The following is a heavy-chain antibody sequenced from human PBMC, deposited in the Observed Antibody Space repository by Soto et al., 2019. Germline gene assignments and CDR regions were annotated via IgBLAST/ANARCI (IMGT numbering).Heavy chain of an antibody. V-gene: IGHV4-59*01. D-gene: IGHD2-2*01. J-gene: IGHJ4*02. CDR2: IYYTGST. CDR3: ARGYCGSVSCPPDY. Sequence: SETLSLTCTVSGASINNYYLSWIRQPPGKGLEWIGYIYYTGSTNYNPSLRTRVTISVDTSKNQFSLNLSSVTAADTAVYYCARGYCGSVSCPPDYWGQGTLVTV. CDR1: GASINNYY.